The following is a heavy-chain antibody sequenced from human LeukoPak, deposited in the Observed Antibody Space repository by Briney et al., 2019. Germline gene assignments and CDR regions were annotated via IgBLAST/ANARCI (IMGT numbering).Heavy chain of an antibody. CDR1: GFTFDDYA. CDR3: AKDMVSYGGVLDY. V-gene: IGHV3-9*01. J-gene: IGHJ4*02. Sequence: GGSLRLSCAASGFTFDDYAMHWVRHAPGKGLEWVSGISWNSGSIGYADSVKGRFTISRDNAKNSLYLQMNSLRAEDTALYYCAKDMVSYGGVLDYWGQGTLVTVSS. CDR2: ISWNSGSI. D-gene: IGHD3-16*01.